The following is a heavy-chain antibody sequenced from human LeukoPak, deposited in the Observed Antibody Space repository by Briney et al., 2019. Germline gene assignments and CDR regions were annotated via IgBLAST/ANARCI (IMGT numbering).Heavy chain of an antibody. V-gene: IGHV4-34*01. CDR1: GGSFSGYY. CDR3: ARTSRGYSYGPNFDY. D-gene: IGHD5-18*01. J-gene: IGHJ4*02. Sequence: SETLSLTCAVYGGSFSGYYWSWIRQPPGKGLEWSGEINHSGSTNYNPSLKSRVTISVDTSKNQFSLKLSSVTAADTAVYYCARTSRGYSYGPNFDYWGQGTLVTVSS. CDR2: INHSGST.